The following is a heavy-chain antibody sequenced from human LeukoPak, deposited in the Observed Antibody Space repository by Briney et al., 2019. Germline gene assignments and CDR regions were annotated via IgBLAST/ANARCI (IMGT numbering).Heavy chain of an antibody. CDR2: INAGNGNT. V-gene: IGHV1-3*03. D-gene: IGHD5-12*01. CDR1: GYTFTSYA. J-gene: IGHJ6*03. Sequence: VASVKVSCKASGYTFTSYAMHWVRQAPGQRLEWMGWINAGNGNTKYSQEFQGRVTITRDTSASTAYMELSSLRSEDMAVYYCARGRLVATITGYYYYYMDVWGKGTTVTVSS. CDR3: ARGRLVATITGYYYYYMDV.